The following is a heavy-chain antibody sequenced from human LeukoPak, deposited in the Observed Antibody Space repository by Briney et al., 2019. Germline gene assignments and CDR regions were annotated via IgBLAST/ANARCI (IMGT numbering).Heavy chain of an antibody. CDR3: AREGGPYRPLDY. Sequence: SETLSLTCTVSGGSISSYYWSWIRQPPGKGLEWIGYIYYSGSTNYNPSLKSQVTISVDTSKNQFSLKLSSVTAADTAVYYCAREGGPYRPLDYSGQGTLVTVSS. CDR2: IYYSGST. CDR1: GGSISSYY. J-gene: IGHJ4*02. V-gene: IGHV4-59*01.